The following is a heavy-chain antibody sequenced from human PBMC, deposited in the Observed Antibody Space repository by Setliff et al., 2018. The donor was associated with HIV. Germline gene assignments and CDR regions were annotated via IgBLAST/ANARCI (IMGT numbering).Heavy chain of an antibody. CDR1: SSY. CDR3: ARSRPYNSALDY. V-gene: IGHV3-66*02. CDR2: IYSDGST. Sequence: SSYMAWVRQAPGKGLEWVSTIYSDGSTYHRDSVKGRFTLSRDNSKNTVYLQVGSLRPDDTAMYYCARSRPYNSALDYWGQGTLVTVSS. J-gene: IGHJ4*02. D-gene: IGHD6-25*01.